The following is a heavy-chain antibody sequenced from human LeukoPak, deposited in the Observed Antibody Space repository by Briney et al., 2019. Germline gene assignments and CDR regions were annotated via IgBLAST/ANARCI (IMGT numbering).Heavy chain of an antibody. CDR1: GGSISSSSYY. V-gene: IGHV4-39*01. D-gene: IGHD5-12*01. J-gene: IGHJ4*02. CDR3: ARYSGYDFLDYFDY. Sequence: SETLSLTRTVSGGSISSSSYYWGWIRQPPGKGLEWIGSIYYSGSTYYNPSLKSRVTISVDTSKNQFSLKLSSVTAADTAVYYCARYSGYDFLDYFDYWGQGTLVTVSS. CDR2: IYYSGST.